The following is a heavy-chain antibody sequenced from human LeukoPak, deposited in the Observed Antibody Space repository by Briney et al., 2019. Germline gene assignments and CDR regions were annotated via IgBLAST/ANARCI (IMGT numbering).Heavy chain of an antibody. CDR2: ISGSGAGT. J-gene: IGHJ2*01. CDR3: ATTSSSWYWYFDL. Sequence: GGTLRLSCAVSGFTFINSGMNWVRQAPGKGLEWVSGISGSGAGTYYADSMKGRFTISRDNSKNTLYLYMNSLRVEDTALYYCATTSSSWYWYFDLWGRGTLVTVSS. V-gene: IGHV3-23*01. D-gene: IGHD6-13*01. CDR1: GFTFINSG.